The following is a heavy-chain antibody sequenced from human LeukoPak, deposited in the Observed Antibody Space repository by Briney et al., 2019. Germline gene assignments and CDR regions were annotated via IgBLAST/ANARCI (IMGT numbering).Heavy chain of an antibody. CDR2: IIPILGIA. J-gene: IGHJ2*01. D-gene: IGHD3-3*01. CDR1: GGTFGSYA. V-gene: IGHV1-69*04. CDR3: ARDVYDFWSGYREGYWYFDL. Sequence: GASVKVSCKASGGTFGSYAISWVRQAPGQGLEWMGRIIPILGIADYAQKFQGRVTINADKSTSTAYMELSSLRSEDTAVYYCARDVYDFWSGYREGYWYFDLWGRGTPVTVSS.